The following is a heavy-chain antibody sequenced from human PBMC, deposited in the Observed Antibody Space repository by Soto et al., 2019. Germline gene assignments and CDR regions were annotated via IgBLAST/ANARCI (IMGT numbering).Heavy chain of an antibody. CDR3: ATRGSSSWYAFEVGFDP. Sequence: ASVKVSCKVSGYTLTELSMHWVRQAPGKGLEWMGGFDPEDGETIYAQKFQGRVTMTEDTSTDTAYMELSSLRSEDTAVYYCATRGSSSWYAFEVGFDPWGQGTLVTVSS. D-gene: IGHD6-13*01. V-gene: IGHV1-24*01. CDR1: GYTLTELS. J-gene: IGHJ5*02. CDR2: FDPEDGET.